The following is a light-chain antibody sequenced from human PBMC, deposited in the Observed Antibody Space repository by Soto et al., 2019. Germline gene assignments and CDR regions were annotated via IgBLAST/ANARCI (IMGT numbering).Light chain of an antibody. J-gene: IGLJ1*01. CDR1: SSDIGYYDY. CDR3: NSYTSSNTYV. CDR2: EVS. Sequence: QSVLAQPASVSGSPGQSITISCTGTSSDIGYYDYVSWYQHHPGKAPKLMIYEVSNRPSGVSNRFSGSKSGNTASLTISGLQAEDEADYYCNSYTSSNTYVFGSGTKVTVL. V-gene: IGLV2-14*01.